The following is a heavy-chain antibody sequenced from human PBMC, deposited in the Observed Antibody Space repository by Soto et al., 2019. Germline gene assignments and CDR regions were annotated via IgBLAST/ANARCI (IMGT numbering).Heavy chain of an antibody. V-gene: IGHV1-69*12. J-gene: IGHJ4*02. CDR3: ASHYDSSGYYYRGLDY. CDR2: IIPIFGTA. CDR1: GGTFSSDA. Sequence: QVQLVQSGAEVKKPGSSVKVSCKASGGTFSSDAISWVRQSPRQGLEWMGGIIPIFGTADYAQKFQGRVTITADESTSTGNMELSSLRSEDTAVYYCASHYDSSGYYYRGLDYWGQGTLVTVSS. D-gene: IGHD3-22*01.